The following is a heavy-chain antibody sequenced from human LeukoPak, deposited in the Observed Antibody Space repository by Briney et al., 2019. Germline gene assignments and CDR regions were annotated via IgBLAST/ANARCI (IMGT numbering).Heavy chain of an antibody. CDR2: IYYSGTT. CDR1: GVSISSSNYY. J-gene: IGHJ4*02. D-gene: IGHD3-10*01. CDR3: ARGGSGSGSYYNRAFDY. V-gene: IGHV4-39*07. Sequence: ASETLSLTCTVSGVSISSSNYYWVWIRQPPGRGREWIATIYYSGTTYYNPSLKSRVTISVDTSKNQFSLKLSSVTAADTAVYYCARGGSGSGSYYNRAFDYWGQGTLVTVSS.